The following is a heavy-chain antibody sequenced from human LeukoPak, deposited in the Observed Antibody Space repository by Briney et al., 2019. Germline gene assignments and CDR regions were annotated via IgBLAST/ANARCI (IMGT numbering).Heavy chain of an antibody. V-gene: IGHV4-39*07. CDR3: ARDLVATSLPTNEIDY. J-gene: IGHJ4*02. Sequence: SETLSLTCTVSGGSISSSSYYWGWIRQPPGKGLEWIGSIYYSGSTYYNPSLKSRVTISVDTSKNRFSLKLSSVTAADTAVYYCARDLVATSLPTNEIDYWGQGTLVTVSS. CDR2: IYYSGST. CDR1: GGSISSSSYY. D-gene: IGHD5-12*01.